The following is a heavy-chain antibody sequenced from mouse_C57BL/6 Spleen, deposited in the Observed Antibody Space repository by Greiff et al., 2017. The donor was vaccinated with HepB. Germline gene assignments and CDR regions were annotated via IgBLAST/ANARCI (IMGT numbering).Heavy chain of an antibody. CDR1: GYTFTSYW. D-gene: IGHD2-13*01. V-gene: IGHV1-69*01. Sequence: VQLQQPGAELVMPGASVKLSCKASGYTFTSYWMHWVKQRPGQGLEWIGEIDPSDSYNNYNQKFKGKSTLTVDKSSSTAYMQLSSLTSEDSAVYYCARGYYGDWYFDVWGTGTTVTVSS. J-gene: IGHJ1*03. CDR2: IDPSDSYN. CDR3: ARGYYGDWYFDV.